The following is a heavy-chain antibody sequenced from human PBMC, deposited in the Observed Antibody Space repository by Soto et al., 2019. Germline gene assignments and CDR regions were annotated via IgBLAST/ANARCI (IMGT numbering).Heavy chain of an antibody. V-gene: IGHV4-39*01. CDR3: ARLYFGGAIDY. Sequence: SETLSLTCTVSGGSISSSSYYWGWIRQPPGKGLEWIGSIYYSGSTYYNPSLKSRVTISVDTSKNQFSLKLSSVTAADTAVYYCARLYFGGAIDYWGHVSLVTVSS. CDR2: IYYSGST. J-gene: IGHJ4*01. CDR1: GGSISSSSYY. D-gene: IGHD3-3*01.